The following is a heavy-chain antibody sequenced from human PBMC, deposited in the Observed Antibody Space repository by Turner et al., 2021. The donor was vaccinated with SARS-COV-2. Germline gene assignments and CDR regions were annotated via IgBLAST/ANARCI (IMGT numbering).Heavy chain of an antibody. V-gene: IGHV3-23*01. CDR2: ISGSGGST. J-gene: IGHJ4*02. D-gene: IGHD2-15*01. CDR1: GFSLRSYA. CDR3: AKDLGGYFYY. Sequence: VHLLESGGGLVQPGGCLQLSCSPSGFSLRSYAMSWVREAPGKGLEWVSAISGSGGSTYCADSEKGRFTISRDNSKNTLYLQMNSLRAEDTAVYYCAKDLGGYFYYWGQGTLVTVSS.